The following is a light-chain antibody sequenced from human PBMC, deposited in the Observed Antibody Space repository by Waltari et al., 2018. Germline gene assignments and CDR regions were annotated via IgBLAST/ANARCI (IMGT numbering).Light chain of an antibody. CDR3: QQYNNWPPVYT. CDR2: GAS. Sequence: EILMTQSQATLSWSPGERAPLSCRASQSVSSNLAWYQQKPGQAPRLLIYGASTRATGIPARFSGSGSGTEFTLTISSMQSEDFAVYYCQQYNNWPPVYTFGQGTKLEIK. CDR1: QSVSSN. J-gene: IGKJ2*01. V-gene: IGKV3-15*01.